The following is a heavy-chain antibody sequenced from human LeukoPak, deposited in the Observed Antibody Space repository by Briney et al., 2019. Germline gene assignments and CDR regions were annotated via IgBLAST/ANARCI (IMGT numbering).Heavy chain of an antibody. J-gene: IGHJ6*02. V-gene: IGHV1-2*02. D-gene: IGHD6-13*01. CDR2: INPNNGDT. CDR1: GYTFTGHY. Sequence: ASVKVSCEASGYTFTGHYIHWVRQAPGQGLEWMGWINPNNGDTSYAQKFQGRVSVTRDTSISTAYMEVSRLRSDDTALYYCARDRVPFYSSTFKDSYLQYGLDVWGQGTTVTVSS. CDR3: ARDRVPFYSSTFKDSYLQYGLDV.